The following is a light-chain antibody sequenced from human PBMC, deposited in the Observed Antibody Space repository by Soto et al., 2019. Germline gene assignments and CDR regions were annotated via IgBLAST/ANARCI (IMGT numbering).Light chain of an antibody. CDR3: SSYTSSSTSVV. CDR1: SSAVGGYNY. J-gene: IGLJ2*01. V-gene: IGLV2-14*03. Sequence: QSVLTQPASVSGSPGQSITISCTGTSSAVGGYNYVSWYQHHPGKAPKLMIYDVSNRPSGVSYRFSGSKSGNTASLTISGLQAEDESDYYCSSYTSSSTSVVFGGGTKLTVL. CDR2: DVS.